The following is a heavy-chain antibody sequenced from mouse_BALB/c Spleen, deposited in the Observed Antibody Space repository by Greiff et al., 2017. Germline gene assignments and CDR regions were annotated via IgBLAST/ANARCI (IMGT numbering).Heavy chain of an antibody. CDR1: GFTFSSYA. CDR2: ISSGGSYT. CDR3: ARVYDGYYVGFAY. D-gene: IGHD2-3*01. Sequence: EVKLMESGGGLVKPGGSLKLSCAASGFTFSSYAMSWVRQSPEKRLEWVAEISSGGSYTYYPDTVTGRFTISRDNAKNTLYLEMSSLRSEDTAMYYCARVYDGYYVGFAYWGQGTLVTVSA. V-gene: IGHV5-9-4*01. J-gene: IGHJ3*01.